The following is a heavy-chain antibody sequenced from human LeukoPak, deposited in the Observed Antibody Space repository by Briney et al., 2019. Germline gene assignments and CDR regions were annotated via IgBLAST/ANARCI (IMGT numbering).Heavy chain of an antibody. CDR1: GYNFPNYW. CDR3: ARQRGGGSDLPHFDY. D-gene: IGHD2-15*01. V-gene: IGHV5-51*01. Sequence: GESLKISCKASGYNFPNYWIAWVRQMPGKGLEWMGIIYPRDSDTKCSPSFGGHVSISADKSLNTAYLQWTSLKASDTAMYYCARQRGGGSDLPHFDYWGQGTLVTVSS. CDR2: IYPRDSDT. J-gene: IGHJ4*02.